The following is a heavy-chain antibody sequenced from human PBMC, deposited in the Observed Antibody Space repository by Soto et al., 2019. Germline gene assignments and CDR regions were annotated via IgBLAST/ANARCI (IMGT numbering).Heavy chain of an antibody. D-gene: IGHD5-12*01. Sequence: QVQLVQSGAEVKKPGSSVKVSCKASGGAFSSYAISWVRQAPGQGLEWMGGIIPIFGTANYAQKFQGRVTITADESTSTAYMELSSLRSEDTAVYYCARAGRDGYNYYYYYGMDVWGQGTTVTVSS. CDR1: GGAFSSYA. V-gene: IGHV1-69*01. CDR2: IIPIFGTA. CDR3: ARAGRDGYNYYYYYGMDV. J-gene: IGHJ6*02.